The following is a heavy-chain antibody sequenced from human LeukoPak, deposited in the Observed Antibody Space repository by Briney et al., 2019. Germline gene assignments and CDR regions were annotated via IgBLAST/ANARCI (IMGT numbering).Heavy chain of an antibody. V-gene: IGHV3-21*01. J-gene: IGHJ3*02. CDR3: ARDPGWGTNDAFDI. Sequence: GGSLRLSCAASGFTFSSYSMNWVRQAPGKGLEWVSSISSSSGYIYYADSVKGRFTISRDNAKNSLYLQMNSLRAEDTAVYYCARDPGWGTNDAFDIWGQGTMVTVSS. CDR1: GFTFSSYS. D-gene: IGHD3-16*01. CDR2: ISSSSGYI.